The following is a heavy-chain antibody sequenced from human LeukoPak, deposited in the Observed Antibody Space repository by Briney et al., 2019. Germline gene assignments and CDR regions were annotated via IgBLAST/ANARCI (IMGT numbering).Heavy chain of an antibody. D-gene: IGHD2-21*02. CDR2: IIPILGIA. V-gene: IGHV1-69*02. Sequence: ASVKVSCKASGGTFMRHSISWVRQAPGQGLEWMGRIIPILGIANYAQKFQGRVTITADKSTSTAYMELSSLRSEDTAVYYCARVSGPLGGDRPYWGQGTLVTVSS. CDR1: GGTFMRHS. J-gene: IGHJ4*02. CDR3: ARVSGPLGGDRPY.